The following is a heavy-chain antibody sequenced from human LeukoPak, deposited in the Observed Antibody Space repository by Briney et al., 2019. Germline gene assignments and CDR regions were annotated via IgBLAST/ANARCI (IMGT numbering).Heavy chain of an antibody. CDR1: GYTFTGYY. V-gene: IGHV1-2*02. CDR2: INPNSGGT. D-gene: IGHD4-17*01. J-gene: IGHJ4*02. Sequence: ASVKVSCKASGYTFTGYYMHWVRQAPGQGLEWMGWINPNSGGTNYAQKFQGRVTMTRDTSISTAYMELSRLRSDDTAVYYCARPYGDYSGSSMEYFDYWGQGTLVTVSS. CDR3: ARPYGDYSGSSMEYFDY.